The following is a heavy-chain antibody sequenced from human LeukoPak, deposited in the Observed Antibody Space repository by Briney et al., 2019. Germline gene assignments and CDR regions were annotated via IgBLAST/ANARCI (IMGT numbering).Heavy chain of an antibody. CDR3: ARGNYGSGSYYVVDFDY. J-gene: IGHJ4*02. CDR1: GGSISSYY. CDR2: IYYSGST. D-gene: IGHD3-10*01. Sequence: PLETLSLTCTVSGGSISSYYWSWIRQPPGKGLDWIGYIYYSGSTNYNPSLKSRVAVSVDTSKNQFSLKLSSVTAADTAVYYCARGNYGSGSYYVVDFDYWGQGTLVTVSS. V-gene: IGHV4-59*01.